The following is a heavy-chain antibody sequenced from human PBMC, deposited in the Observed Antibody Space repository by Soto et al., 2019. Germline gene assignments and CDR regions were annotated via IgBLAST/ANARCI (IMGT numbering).Heavy chain of an antibody. J-gene: IGHJ6*02. CDR2: ISYDGSNK. Sequence: GGSLRLSCAASGFTFSSYAMHWVRQAPGKGLEWVAVISYDGSNKYYADSVKGRFTISRDNSKNTLYLQMNSLRTEDTAVYYCARDRLRYNWNDFPYYYYGMDVWGQGTTVTVSS. V-gene: IGHV3-30-3*01. D-gene: IGHD1-1*01. CDR3: ARDRLRYNWNDFPYYYYGMDV. CDR1: GFTFSSYA.